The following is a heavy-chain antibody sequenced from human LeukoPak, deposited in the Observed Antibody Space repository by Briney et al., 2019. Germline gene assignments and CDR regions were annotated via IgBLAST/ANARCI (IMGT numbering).Heavy chain of an antibody. Sequence: GGALRLSCAASGLTFDDYGMSWVRQAAGKGLEWVSWINLIGGSTGYAYSVEGRFTISRDNAKSSLYLQINNLRAEDTALYYCERFNSGRYHSDDAFDIWGQGTMVTVCS. V-gene: IGHV3-20*04. D-gene: IGHD1-26*01. CDR1: GLTFDDYG. CDR2: INLIGGST. J-gene: IGHJ3*02. CDR3: ERFNSGRYHSDDAFDI.